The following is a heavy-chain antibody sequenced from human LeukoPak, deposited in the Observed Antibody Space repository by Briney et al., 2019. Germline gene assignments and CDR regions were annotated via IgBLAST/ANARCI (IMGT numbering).Heavy chain of an antibody. V-gene: IGHV3-30*04. CDR2: ISDDGSNE. D-gene: IGHD6-6*01. CDR3: ARDHQVSYFDY. J-gene: IGHJ4*02. Sequence: PGGSLRLSCAASGFTFSASSMHWVRQAPGKGLEWVALISDDGSNESFADSVKGRFTISRDNSKNTLYLQMNSLRADDTAVYYRARDHQVSYFDYWGQGTLVTVSS. CDR1: GFTFSASS.